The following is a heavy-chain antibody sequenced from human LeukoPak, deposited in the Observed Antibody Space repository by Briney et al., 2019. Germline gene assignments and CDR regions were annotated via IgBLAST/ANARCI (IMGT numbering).Heavy chain of an antibody. V-gene: IGHV3-23*01. Sequence: GESLRLSCAASGFAFSSYAMSWVRQAPGKGLEWVSTISGSGGSTYYADSVKGRFTISRDNSKNTLYLQMNSLRAEDTAIYYCAKEAPYYYDSSGLYWGQGTLVTVSS. CDR1: GFAFSSYA. J-gene: IGHJ4*02. CDR2: ISGSGGST. CDR3: AKEAPYYYDSSGLY. D-gene: IGHD3-22*01.